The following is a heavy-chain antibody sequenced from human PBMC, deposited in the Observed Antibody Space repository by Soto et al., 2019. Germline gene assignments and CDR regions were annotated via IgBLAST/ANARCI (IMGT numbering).Heavy chain of an antibody. CDR1: GGTFSSYA. V-gene: IGHV1-8*02. CDR2: INPNSGGT. J-gene: IGHJ6*02. D-gene: IGHD6-25*01. CDR3: ARMVSGSTPIYYYYYGMDV. Sequence: ASVKVSCKASGGTFSSYAISWVRQAPGQGLEWMGWINPNSGGTNYAQKFQGRVTMTRNTSISTAYMELSSLRSEDTAVYYCARMVSGSTPIYYYYYGMDVWGQGITVTSP.